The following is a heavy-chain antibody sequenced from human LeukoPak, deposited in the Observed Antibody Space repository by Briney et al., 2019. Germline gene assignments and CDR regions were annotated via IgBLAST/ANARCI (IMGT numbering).Heavy chain of an antibody. J-gene: IGHJ4*02. CDR3: ARAPGTNWGYDY. Sequence: SVKVSCKGSGGAFSSYAISWVRQAPGQGLEWMGGIIPIFGTANYAQKFQGRVTITTDESTSTAYMELSSLRAEDTAVYYCARAPGTNWGYDYWGQGTLVTVSS. D-gene: IGHD7-27*01. V-gene: IGHV1-69*05. CDR2: IIPIFGTA. CDR1: GGAFSSYA.